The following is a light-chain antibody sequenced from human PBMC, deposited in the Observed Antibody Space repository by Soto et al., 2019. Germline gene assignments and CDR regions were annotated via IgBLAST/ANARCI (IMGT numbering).Light chain of an antibody. CDR3: QQYAESPLT. CDR2: GAS. J-gene: IGKJ3*01. CDR1: QSLDTYT. Sequence: EIVLTQSPVTLSLSPGEKATLSCRASQSLDTYTLAWYQQKPGQAPRLLIYGASTRAAAIPDRFIGSSSGTDFALTISRLEPEDFAVYYCQQYAESPLTFGPGTKVDF. V-gene: IGKV3-20*01.